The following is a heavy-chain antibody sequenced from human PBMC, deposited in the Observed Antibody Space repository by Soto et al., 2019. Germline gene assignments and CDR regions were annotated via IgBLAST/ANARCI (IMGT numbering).Heavy chain of an antibody. V-gene: IGHV1-69*01. CDR1: GGTFSSFG. J-gene: IGHJ4*02. Sequence: QVQLVQSGAEVKKPGSSVKVSCKASGGTFSSFGFNWARQAPGQGLEWMGGIIPLYGTANHAQRFQGRVTISADESTSTVYMELISLRSEDTAIYYCARDRSMDGYNSRSFDYWGQGTLVTVSS. CDR2: IIPLYGTA. D-gene: IGHD5-12*01. CDR3: ARDRSMDGYNSRSFDY.